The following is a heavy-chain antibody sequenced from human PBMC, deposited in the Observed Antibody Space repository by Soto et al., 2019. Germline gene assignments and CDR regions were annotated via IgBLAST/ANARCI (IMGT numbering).Heavy chain of an antibody. CDR1: GFTFSSFS. D-gene: IGHD2-8*02. J-gene: IGHJ4*02. CDR3: ARSTGGTGY. Sequence: EVQLVESGGGLVKPGGSLRLSCAASGFTFSSFSMNWVRQTLGKGLEWVSSISSSSNYIYYADSVRGRFTISRDNAKNSVYLQMNSLRAEDTAVYYCARSTGGTGYWGQGTLVTVSS. CDR2: ISSSSNYI. V-gene: IGHV3-21*01.